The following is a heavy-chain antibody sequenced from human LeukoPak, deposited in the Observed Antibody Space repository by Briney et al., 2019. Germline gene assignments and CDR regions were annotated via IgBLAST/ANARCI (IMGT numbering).Heavy chain of an antibody. CDR2: IYSGRST. CDR1: GFTVSSNY. CDR3: ARYLIGRYDYIWGSSRHDAFDI. Sequence: GGSLRLSCAASGFTVSSNYMSWVRQAPGKGLEWVSVIYSGRSTYYADSVKGRFTISRDNSKNTLYLQMNSLRAEDTAVYYCARYLIGRYDYIWGSSRHDAFDIWGQGTMVTVSS. J-gene: IGHJ3*02. V-gene: IGHV3-53*01. D-gene: IGHD3-16*01.